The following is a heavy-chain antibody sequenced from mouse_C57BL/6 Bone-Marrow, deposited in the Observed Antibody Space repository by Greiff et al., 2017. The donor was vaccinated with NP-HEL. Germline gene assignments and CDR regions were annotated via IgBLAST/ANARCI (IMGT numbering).Heavy chain of an antibody. CDR2: IYPRDGST. CDR1: GYTFTDHT. D-gene: IGHD2-1*01. V-gene: IGHV1-78*01. CDR3: AREGYGNNWYFDV. Sequence: VQLVESDAELVKPGASVKISCKVSGYTFTDHTIHWMKQRPEQGLEWIGYIYPRDGSTKYNEKFKGKATLTADKSSSTAYMQLNSLTSEDSAVYFCAREGYGNNWYFDVWGTGTTVTVSS. J-gene: IGHJ1*03.